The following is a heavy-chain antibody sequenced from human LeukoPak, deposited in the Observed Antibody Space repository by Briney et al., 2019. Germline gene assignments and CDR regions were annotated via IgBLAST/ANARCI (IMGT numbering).Heavy chain of an antibody. J-gene: IGHJ4*02. D-gene: IGHD3-22*01. CDR2: INAGNGNT. Sequence: ASVKVSCKASGYTFTSYAMHWVRQAPGQRLEWMGWINAGNGNTKYSQKFQGRVTITRDTSASTAYMELSSLRSEDTAVYYCATVHDSSGYYYGLAYWGQGTLVTVSS. CDR1: GYTFTSYA. V-gene: IGHV1-3*01. CDR3: ATVHDSSGYYYGLAY.